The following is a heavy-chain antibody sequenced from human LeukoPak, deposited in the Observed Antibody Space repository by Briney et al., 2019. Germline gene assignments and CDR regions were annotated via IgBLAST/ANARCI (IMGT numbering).Heavy chain of an antibody. J-gene: IGHJ4*02. D-gene: IGHD1-14*01. CDR1: GASIDSHSW. Sequence: SGTLSLTCAVSGASIDSHSWWSWVRQPPGKGLEWIGEIYHSGGANYKPSLKSRVTMSVDTSKNHFSLKLTSVTAADTAVYYCAYNRNFALDNWGQGTLVTVSA. CDR2: IYHSGGA. CDR3: AYNRNFALDN. V-gene: IGHV4-4*02.